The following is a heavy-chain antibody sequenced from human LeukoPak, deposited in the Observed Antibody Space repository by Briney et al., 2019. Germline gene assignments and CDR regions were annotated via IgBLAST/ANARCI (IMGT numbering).Heavy chain of an antibody. CDR1: GFTLSSNY. D-gene: IGHD3-3*01. CDR3: AGGPDYDFWSGFFDY. CDR2: IYSGGST. Sequence: GGSLRLSCAASGFTLSSNYMSWVRQAPGKGLEWVSVIYSGGSTYYADSVKGRFTISRDNSKNTLYLQMNSLRAEDTAVYYCAGGPDYDFWSGFFDYWGQGTLVTVSS. V-gene: IGHV3-66*01. J-gene: IGHJ4*02.